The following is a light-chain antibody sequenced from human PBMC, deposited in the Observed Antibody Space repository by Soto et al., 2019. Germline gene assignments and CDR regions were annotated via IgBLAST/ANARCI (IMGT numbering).Light chain of an antibody. V-gene: IGKV3-20*01. CDR2: GAS. J-gene: IGKJ1*01. Sequence: EIVLTQSPGTLYLSPGERATLSCRASQSVSSTYLTWYQQKPGQAPRLLIYGASSRATGIPDRFSGSGSGTDFTLTRSRLEPEDFAVYYCQQYGSSATWTFGQGTKVEIK. CDR3: QQYGSSATWT. CDR1: QSVSSTY.